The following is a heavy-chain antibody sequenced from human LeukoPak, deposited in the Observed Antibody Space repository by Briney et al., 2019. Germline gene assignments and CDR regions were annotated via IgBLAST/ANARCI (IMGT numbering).Heavy chain of an antibody. D-gene: IGHD6-13*01. CDR2: MNPNSGNT. Sequence: ASVKVSCKASGYTFTSYDINWVRQATGQGLEWMGWMNPNSGNTGYAQKFQGRVTMTRNTSISTAYMELSSLRSEDTAVDYCARERYSSSWYYYMDVWGKGTTVTVSS. V-gene: IGHV1-8*01. CDR1: GYTFTSYD. CDR3: ARERYSSSWYYYMDV. J-gene: IGHJ6*03.